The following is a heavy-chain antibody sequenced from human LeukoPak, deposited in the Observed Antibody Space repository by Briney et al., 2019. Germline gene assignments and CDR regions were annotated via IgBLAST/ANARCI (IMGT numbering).Heavy chain of an antibody. CDR3: ARDPRCEWELQGDAFDI. CDR2: IYYSGST. CDR1: GGSISSGDYY. V-gene: IGHV4-30-4*08. J-gene: IGHJ3*02. Sequence: PSQTLSLTCTVSGGSISSGDYYWSWIRQPPGQGLEWIGYIYYSGSTYYNPSLKSRVTISVDTSKDQFSLKLSSVTAADTAVYYCARDPRCEWELQGDAFDIWGQGTMVTVSS. D-gene: IGHD1-26*01.